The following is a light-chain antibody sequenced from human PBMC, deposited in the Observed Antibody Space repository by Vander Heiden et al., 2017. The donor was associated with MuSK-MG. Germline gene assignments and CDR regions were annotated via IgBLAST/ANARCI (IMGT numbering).Light chain of an antibody. V-gene: IGKV3-15*01. CDR1: QSVGSN. CDR2: HIS. CDR3: QQQNAWPLT. J-gene: IGKJ1*01. Sequence: EIVMTQSPATLSVSPGERATLSCRASQSVGSNLAWYQQKPGQAPRLLIYHISTRATGIPARFSGSGSGTEFTLTISSRQSEDFAVYYCQQQNAWPLTFGQGTKVEVK.